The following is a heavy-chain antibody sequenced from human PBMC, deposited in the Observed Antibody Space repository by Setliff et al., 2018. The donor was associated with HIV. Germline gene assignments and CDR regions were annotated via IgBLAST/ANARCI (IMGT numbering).Heavy chain of an antibody. CDR2: IYSGGST. Sequence: PGGSLRLSCAASGFTFRRFAMSWVRQAPGKGLEWVSVIYSGGSTNYGDSVKGRFTISRDSSKNTLFLQMNSLRAEDTAVYYCAKGGKGYSGRYYFDYWGQGTQVTVSS. D-gene: IGHD1-26*01. V-gene: IGHV3-23*03. CDR3: AKGGKGYSGRYYFDY. J-gene: IGHJ4*02. CDR1: GFTFRRFA.